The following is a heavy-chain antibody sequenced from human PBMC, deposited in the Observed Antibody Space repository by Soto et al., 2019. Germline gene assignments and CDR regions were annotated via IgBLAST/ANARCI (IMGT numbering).Heavy chain of an antibody. V-gene: IGHV3-23*01. CDR3: ARITMVRGVSDY. Sequence: PGGSLRLSCAASGFTFSSYAMIWVRQAPGKGLEWVSAISGSGGSTYYADSVKGRFTISRDNSKNTLYLQMNSLRAEDTAVYYCARITMVRGVSDYWGQGTLVTVSS. D-gene: IGHD3-10*01. CDR2: ISGSGGST. J-gene: IGHJ4*02. CDR1: GFTFSSYA.